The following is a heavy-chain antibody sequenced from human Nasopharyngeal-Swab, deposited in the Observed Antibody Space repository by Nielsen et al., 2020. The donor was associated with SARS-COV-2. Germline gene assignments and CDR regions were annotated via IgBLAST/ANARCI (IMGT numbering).Heavy chain of an antibody. V-gene: IGHV3-48*02. CDR1: GFTFSSYS. J-gene: IGHJ5*02. Sequence: ESLKISCAASGFTFSSYSMNWVRQAPGKVLEWVSYISSSSSTIYYADSVKGRFTISRDNAKNSLYLQMNSLRDEDTAVYYCAKDGAAAVGWFNWFDPWGQGTLVTVSS. CDR3: AKDGAAAVGWFNWFDP. D-gene: IGHD6-13*01. CDR2: ISSSSSTI.